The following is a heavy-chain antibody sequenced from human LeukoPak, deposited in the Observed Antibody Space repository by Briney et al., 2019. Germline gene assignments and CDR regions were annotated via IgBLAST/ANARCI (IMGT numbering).Heavy chain of an antibody. D-gene: IGHD1-26*01. J-gene: IGHJ3*02. CDR3: AREVGTPQAFDI. V-gene: IGHV3-48*01. Sequence: GGSLRLSCAASRFTFSNYGVNWVRQAPGKGLEWVSYINSRSSTIYYADSVRGRFTISRDNAKNSLYLQMNSLKAEDTAIYYCAREVGTPQAFDIWGQGTMVTVSS. CDR2: INSRSSTI. CDR1: RFTFSNYG.